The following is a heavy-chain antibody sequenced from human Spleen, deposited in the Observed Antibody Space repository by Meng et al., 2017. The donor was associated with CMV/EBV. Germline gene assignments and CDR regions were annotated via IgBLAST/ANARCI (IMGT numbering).Heavy chain of an antibody. V-gene: IGHV1-3*02. CDR1: GYTFTSYA. D-gene: IGHD2-15*01. CDR3: ARDEAEYCSGLMCLDNRNDY. CDR2: SNAGNGNT. Sequence: ASVKVSCKASGYTFTSYAMHWVRQAPGQRLEWMGWSNAGNGNTKYSQEFQGRVTITRDTSASTAYMELSSLRSEDMAVYYCARDEAEYCSGLMCLDNRNDYWGQGTLVTVSS. J-gene: IGHJ4*02.